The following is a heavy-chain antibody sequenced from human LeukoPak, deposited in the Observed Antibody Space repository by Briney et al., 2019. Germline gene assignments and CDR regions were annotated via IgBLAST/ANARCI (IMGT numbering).Heavy chain of an antibody. CDR3: ARGQKFYYDSSGYYSAFGY. J-gene: IGHJ4*02. D-gene: IGHD3-22*01. CDR2: IYSGGST. Sequence: PGGSLRLSCAASGFTVSSNYMSWVRQAPGKGLEWVSVIYSGGSTYYADSVKGRFTISRDNSKNTLYLQMNSLRAEDTAVYYCARGQKFYYDSSGYYSAFGYWGQGTLVTVSS. V-gene: IGHV3-66*01. CDR1: GFTVSSNY.